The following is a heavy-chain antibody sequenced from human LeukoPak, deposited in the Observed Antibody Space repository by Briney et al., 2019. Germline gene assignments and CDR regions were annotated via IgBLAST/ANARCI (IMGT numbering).Heavy chain of an antibody. CDR3: ARGAYYYED. CDR1: GFTFSSYG. Sequence: GRSLRLSCAASGFTFSSYGMHWVRQAPGKGLEWVAVISYDGSNKYYADSVKGRFTISRDNAKNSLYLQMNSLRAEDTAVYYCARGAYYYEDWGQGTLVTVSS. CDR2: ISYDGSNK. J-gene: IGHJ4*02. D-gene: IGHD3-22*01. V-gene: IGHV3-30*03.